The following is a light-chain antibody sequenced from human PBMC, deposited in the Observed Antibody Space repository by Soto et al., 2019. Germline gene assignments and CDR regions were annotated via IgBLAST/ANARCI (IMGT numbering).Light chain of an antibody. CDR2: DVS. Sequence: DIQMTQPPHSLSVSVGDRVTITCQASQDISNYLHWFQQKPGKAPQLLIFDVSNLETGVPSRFGGGGSGTDFTLKISRVEAEDVGVYYCMQPLQSWTFGQGTKVDIK. CDR1: QDISNY. CDR3: MQPLQSWT. J-gene: IGKJ1*01. V-gene: IGKV1-33*01.